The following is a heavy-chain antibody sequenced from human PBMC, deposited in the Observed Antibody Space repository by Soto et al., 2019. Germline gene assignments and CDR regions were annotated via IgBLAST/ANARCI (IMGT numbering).Heavy chain of an antibody. D-gene: IGHD6-19*01. J-gene: IGHJ4*02. CDR1: GFTFSSYW. CDR3: ARGSAVTGLWHFDS. V-gene: IGHV3-74*01. Sequence: GGSLRLSCAASGFTFSSYWMHWVRQDPGKGLVWVSYISNDGSTTTYADSVKGRFTISRDNAKNTLYLQMYSLRAEDTAVYYCARGSAVTGLWHFDSWGQGTLVTVSS. CDR2: ISNDGSTT.